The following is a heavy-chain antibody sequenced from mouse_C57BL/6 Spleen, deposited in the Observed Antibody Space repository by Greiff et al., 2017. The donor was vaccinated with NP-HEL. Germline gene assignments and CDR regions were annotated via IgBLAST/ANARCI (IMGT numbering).Heavy chain of an antibody. CDR1: GYTFTDYN. CDR2: LNPNNGGT. D-gene: IGHD2-4*01. Sequence: VQLKESGPELVKPGASVKMSCKASGYTFTDYNMHWVKQSHGKSLEWIGYLNPNNGGTSYNQKFKGKATLTVNKSSSTAYMELRSLTSEDSAVYYCARSDDYDAHYYAMDYWGQGTSVTVSS. V-gene: IGHV1-22*01. J-gene: IGHJ4*01. CDR3: ARSDDYDAHYYAMDY.